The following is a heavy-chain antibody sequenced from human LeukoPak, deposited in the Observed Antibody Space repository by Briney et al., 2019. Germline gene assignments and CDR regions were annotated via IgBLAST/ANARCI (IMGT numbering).Heavy chain of an antibody. CDR1: GFTFSSYG. J-gene: IGHJ4*02. D-gene: IGHD3-10*01. V-gene: IGHV3-30*02. CDR3: ARGHYGSGSPFDY. Sequence: GGSLRLSCAASGFTFSSYGMHWVRQAPGKGLEWVAFIRYDGSNKYYADSVKGRFTISRDNSKNTLYLQMNSLRAEDTAVYYCARGHYGSGSPFDYWGQGTLVTVSS. CDR2: IRYDGSNK.